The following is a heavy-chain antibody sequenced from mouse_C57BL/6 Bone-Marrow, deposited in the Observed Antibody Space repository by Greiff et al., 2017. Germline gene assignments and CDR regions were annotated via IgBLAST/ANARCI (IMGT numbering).Heavy chain of an antibody. Sequence: EVQLQQSGPELVKPGASVKMSCKASGYTFTDYNMHWVKQSHGKSLEWIGYINPNNGGTSYNQKFKGKATLTVNQSSRTAYMELRSLTSEDSAVYYCARNANYDGAWLDYWGQGTLVTVSA. CDR3: ARNANYDGAWLDY. J-gene: IGHJ3*01. CDR1: GYTFTDYN. V-gene: IGHV1-22*01. CDR2: INPNNGGT. D-gene: IGHD1-1*01.